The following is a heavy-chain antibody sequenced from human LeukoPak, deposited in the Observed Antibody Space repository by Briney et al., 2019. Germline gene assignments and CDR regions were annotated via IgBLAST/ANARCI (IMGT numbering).Heavy chain of an antibody. Sequence: SDTLSLTCTVSGGSISNSCYYWGWIRQPPGKGLEWIGNIYYSGSPYYNPSLKSRVTISVDTSKNQFSLKLSSVTAADTAVYYCARTRDYGDYNFQYWGQGTLVTVSS. J-gene: IGHJ1*01. V-gene: IGHV4-39*01. CDR1: GGSISNSCYY. D-gene: IGHD4-17*01. CDR2: IYYSGSP. CDR3: ARTRDYGDYNFQY.